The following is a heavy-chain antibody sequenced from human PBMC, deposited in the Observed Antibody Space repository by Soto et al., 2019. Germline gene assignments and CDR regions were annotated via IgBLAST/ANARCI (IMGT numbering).Heavy chain of an antibody. CDR2: IWYDGSDK. D-gene: IGHD3-16*02. CDR1: GFTFSSYG. Sequence: QVQLVESGGGVVQPGRSLRVSCAASGFTFSSYGMHWVRQAPGKGLEWVAVIWYDGSDKCYADSVKGRFTISRDNSKNTLYLHMNSLRVEDTAVYYCARDVSTNRYVPNWFDPWGQGTLVTVSS. CDR3: ARDVSTNRYVPNWFDP. V-gene: IGHV3-33*01. J-gene: IGHJ5*02.